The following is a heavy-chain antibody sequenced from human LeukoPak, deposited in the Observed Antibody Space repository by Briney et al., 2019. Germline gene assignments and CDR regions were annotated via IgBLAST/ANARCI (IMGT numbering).Heavy chain of an antibody. D-gene: IGHD4-4*01. CDR1: GFTFSSYS. Sequence: PGGSLRLSCAASGFTFSSYSMNWVRQAPGKGLEWVSSISGSGGSTYYADSVKGRFTISRDNSKNTLYLQMNSLRAEDTAVYYCAKDISTVTTRMFDPWGQGTLVTVSS. J-gene: IGHJ5*02. CDR3: AKDISTVTTRMFDP. V-gene: IGHV3-23*01. CDR2: ISGSGGST.